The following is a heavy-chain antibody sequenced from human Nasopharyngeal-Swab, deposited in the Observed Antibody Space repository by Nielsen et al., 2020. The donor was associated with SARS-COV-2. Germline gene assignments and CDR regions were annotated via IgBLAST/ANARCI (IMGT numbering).Heavy chain of an antibody. CDR3: AKDTTYFPYMDV. CDR1: GLTFISYA. V-gene: IGHV3-23*01. Sequence: GESLKISCAASGLTFISYAMSWVRQAPGKGLEWVSTIGASGGRTYYADSVRGRLTISRDDSRNTLYLQMNSLRAEDTAVYYCAKDTTYFPYMDVWGKGTTVTVSS. D-gene: IGHD2/OR15-2a*01. J-gene: IGHJ6*03. CDR2: IGASGGRT.